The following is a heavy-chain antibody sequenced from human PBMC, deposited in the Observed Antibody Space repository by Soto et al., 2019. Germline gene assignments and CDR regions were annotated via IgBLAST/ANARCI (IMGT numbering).Heavy chain of an antibody. CDR2: INHSGST. CDR1: GGSFSGYY. V-gene: IGHV4-34*01. J-gene: IGHJ6*03. Sequence: PSETLSLTCAVYGGSFSGYYWSWIRQPPGKGLEWIGEINHSGSTNYNPSLKSRVTISVDTSKNQFSLKLSSVTAADTAVYYCARARSITMVRGVNYYYYMDVWGKGTTVTVSS. CDR3: ARARSITMVRGVNYYYYMDV. D-gene: IGHD3-10*01.